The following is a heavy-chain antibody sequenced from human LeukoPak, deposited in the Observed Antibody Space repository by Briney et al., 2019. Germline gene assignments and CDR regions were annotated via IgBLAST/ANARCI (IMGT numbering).Heavy chain of an antibody. CDR3: ARGMRQYGSGSYGY. D-gene: IGHD3-10*01. V-gene: IGHV4-34*01. CDR2: INHSGST. J-gene: IGHJ4*02. Sequence: SETLSLTCAVYGGPFSGYYWSWIRQPPGKGLEWIGEINHSGSTNYNPSLKSRVTISVDTSKNQFSLKLSSVTAADTAVYYCARGMRQYGSGSYGYWGQGTLVTVSS. CDR1: GGPFSGYY.